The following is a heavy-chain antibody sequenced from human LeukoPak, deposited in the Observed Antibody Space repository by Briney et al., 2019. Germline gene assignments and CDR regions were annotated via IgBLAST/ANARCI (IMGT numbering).Heavy chain of an antibody. J-gene: IGHJ4*02. CDR2: IYHSGTT. V-gene: IGHV4-4*02. Sequence: SETLSLTCAVSGGSISTNHYWWSWVRQPPGKGLEWIGEIYHSGTTNYNSSLTSRVTISVDKSKNQFSLKLSSVTAADTAVYYCARSYDTNFDYWGQGTLVTVSS. D-gene: IGHD3-3*01. CDR1: GGSISTNHYW. CDR3: ARSYDTNFDY.